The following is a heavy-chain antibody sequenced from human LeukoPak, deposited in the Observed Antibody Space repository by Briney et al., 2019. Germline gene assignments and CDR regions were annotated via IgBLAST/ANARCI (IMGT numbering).Heavy chain of an antibody. CDR1: GYTFTGYY. V-gene: IGHV1-2*06. CDR2: INPNNGDT. J-gene: IGHJ4*02. CDR3: AKQLGYCSDGSCYFPY. Sequence: ASVKVSCKASGYTFTGYYMHWVRQAPGQGLEWMGRINPNNGDTNCAQKFQGRVTMTRDTSITTAYMELNSLRAEDTAVYYCAKQLGYCSDGSCYFPYWGQGTLVTVSS. D-gene: IGHD2-15*01.